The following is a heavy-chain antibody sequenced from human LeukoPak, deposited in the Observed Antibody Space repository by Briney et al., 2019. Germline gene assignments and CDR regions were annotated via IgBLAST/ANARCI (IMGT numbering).Heavy chain of an antibody. CDR2: INPNSGGT. J-gene: IGHJ4*02. V-gene: IGHV1-2*02. CDR1: GYTFTGYY. CDR3: ARVGVEQQWLVGPWELPQQYYFDY. Sequence: ASVKVSCKASGYTFTGYYMHWVRQAPGQGLEWMGWINPNSGGTNYAQKFQGRVTMTRDTSISTAYMELSRLRSDDTAVYYCARVGVEQQWLVGPWELPQQYYFDYWGQGTLVTVSS. D-gene: IGHD6-19*01.